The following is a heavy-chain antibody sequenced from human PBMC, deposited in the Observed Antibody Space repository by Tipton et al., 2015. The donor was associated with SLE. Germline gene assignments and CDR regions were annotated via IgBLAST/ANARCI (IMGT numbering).Heavy chain of an antibody. Sequence: TLSLTCAVSGYSISSGYYWGWFRQPPGKGLEWIGSIYHSGSTYYNPSLKSRVTISVDTSKNQFSLKLSSVTAADTAVYYCASSNGDYFDYWGQGTLVTVFS. J-gene: IGHJ4*02. V-gene: IGHV4-38-2*01. CDR2: IYHSGST. CDR3: ASSNGDYFDY. D-gene: IGHD4-17*01. CDR1: GYSISSGYY.